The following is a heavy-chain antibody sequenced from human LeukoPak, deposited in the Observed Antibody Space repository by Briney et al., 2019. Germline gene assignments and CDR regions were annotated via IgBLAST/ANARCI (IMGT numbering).Heavy chain of an antibody. CDR2: INPNSGGT. CDR3: ARGPQPYSSGWYYFDY. CDR1: GYTFTSYY. D-gene: IGHD6-19*01. J-gene: IGHJ4*02. V-gene: IGHV1-2*04. Sequence: ASVKVSCKASGYTFTSYYMHWVRQAPGQGLEWMGWINPNSGGTNYAQKFQGWVTMTRDTSISTAYMELSRLRSDDTAVYYCARGPQPYSSGWYYFDYWGQGTLVTVSS.